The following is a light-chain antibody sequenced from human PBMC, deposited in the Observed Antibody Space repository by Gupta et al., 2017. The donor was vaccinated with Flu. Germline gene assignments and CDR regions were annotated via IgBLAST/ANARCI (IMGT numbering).Light chain of an antibody. CDR1: SSDVGTYNY. J-gene: IGLJ2*01. Sequence: SITISCTGSSSDVGTYNYVSWYQQHPNKAPKLIIYDVTKRPSEVSNRFSGSKSGNTASLTISGLQAGDEAEFHCFSYSSNNIWIFGGGTKLTVL. V-gene: IGLV2-14*03. CDR2: DVT. CDR3: FSYSSNNIWI.